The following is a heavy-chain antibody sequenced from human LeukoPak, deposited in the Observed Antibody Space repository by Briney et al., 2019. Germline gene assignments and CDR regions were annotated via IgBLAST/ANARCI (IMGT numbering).Heavy chain of an antibody. CDR3: ARDRKDIVVVPAAMANWFDP. D-gene: IGHD2-2*01. CDR2: IKQDGSEK. V-gene: IGHV3-7*01. CDR1: GFTFSDYS. Sequence: GGSLRLSCAASGFTFSDYSMNWVRQAPGKGLEWVANIKQDGSEKYYVDSVKGRFTISRDNAKNSLYLQMNSLRAEDTAVYYCARDRKDIVVVPAAMANWFDPWGQGTLVTVSS. J-gene: IGHJ5*02.